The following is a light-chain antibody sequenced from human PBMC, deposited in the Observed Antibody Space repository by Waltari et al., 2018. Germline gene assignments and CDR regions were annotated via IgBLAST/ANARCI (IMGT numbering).Light chain of an antibody. CDR3: MQGIHFPYT. Sequence: EIVMTQTPLSLSVTPGQPASISCASGQSLMLSDGQTHLVWHLQKPGQSPHPLRFEVSRRVSGVPDRFSGSGSGTTFTLKISRVEAEDVGVYYCMQGIHFPYTFGQGTKLEIK. V-gene: IGKV2-29*02. CDR2: EVS. CDR1: QSLMLSDGQTH. J-gene: IGKJ2*01.